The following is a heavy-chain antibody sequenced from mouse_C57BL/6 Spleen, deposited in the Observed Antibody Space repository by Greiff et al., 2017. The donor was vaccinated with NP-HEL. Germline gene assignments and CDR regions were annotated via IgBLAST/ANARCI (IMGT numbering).Heavy chain of an antibody. CDR2: INPSNGGT. CDR3: ARPYYYGSSYDAMDY. D-gene: IGHD1-1*01. J-gene: IGHJ4*01. CDR1: GYTFTSYW. V-gene: IGHV1-53*01. Sequence: QVQLQQSGTELVKPGASVKLSCKASGYTFTSYWMHWVKQRPGQGLEWIGNINPSNGGTNYNAKFTSKATLTVDKSSSTAYMQLSSLTSEDSAVYYCARPYYYGSSYDAMDYWGQGTSVTVAS.